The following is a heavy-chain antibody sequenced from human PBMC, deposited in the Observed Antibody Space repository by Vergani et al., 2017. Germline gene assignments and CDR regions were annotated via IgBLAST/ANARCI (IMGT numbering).Heavy chain of an antibody. Sequence: EVQLVESGGGLVQPGGSLRLSCVVSGFTSSSYSMNWVRQAPGKGLEWVAYLSTSGNIIYYSDSVRGRFTISRDTAKNSVFLHMNSLAAEDTAVYYCARDLSGHPWDWGEGTLVSVSS. CDR3: ARDLSGHPWD. J-gene: IGHJ4*02. V-gene: IGHV3-48*01. CDR2: LSTSGNII. CDR1: GFTSSSYS. D-gene: IGHD3-10*01.